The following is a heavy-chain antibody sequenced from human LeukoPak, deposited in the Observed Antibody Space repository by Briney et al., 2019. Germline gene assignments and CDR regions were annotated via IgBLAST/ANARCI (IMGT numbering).Heavy chain of an antibody. CDR3: ANPWGSGWYFDL. V-gene: IGHV3-23*01. Sequence: PGGSLRLSCAASGFTVSSNYMSWVRLAPRKGLEWVSGITADGAHTYYADSVKGRFTISRDNSKNTLYLQMNSLRVEDTAIYYCANPWGSGWYFDLWGRGTLVTVSS. D-gene: IGHD7-27*01. J-gene: IGHJ2*01. CDR1: GFTVSSNY. CDR2: ITADGAHT.